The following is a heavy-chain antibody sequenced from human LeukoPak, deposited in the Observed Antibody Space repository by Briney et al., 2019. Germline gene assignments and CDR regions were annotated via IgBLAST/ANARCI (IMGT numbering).Heavy chain of an antibody. CDR2: ISHTGTTM. D-gene: IGHD7-27*01. V-gene: IGHV3-11*04. CDR3: ARGHWGLDS. CDR1: GFTFSDHY. J-gene: IGHJ4*02. Sequence: GGSLRLSCAASGFTFSDHYMSWIRQAPGKGLEWVSYISHTGTTMYYADSVKGRFTLSRDNARNSLYLQMNSLRAEDTAVYYRARGHWGLDSWGQGTLVTVSS.